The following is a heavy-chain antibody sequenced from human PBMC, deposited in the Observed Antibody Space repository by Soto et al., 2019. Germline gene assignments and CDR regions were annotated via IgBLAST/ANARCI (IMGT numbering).Heavy chain of an antibody. V-gene: IGHV1-69*13. D-gene: IGHD2-2*01. J-gene: IGHJ5*02. Sequence: SVKVSCKASGGTFSSYAISWVRQAPGQGLEWMGGIIPIFGTANYAQKFQGRVTITADESTSTAYMELSSLRSEDTAVYYCARDRRDVVVPAAMNCFDPSGQGILVTVSS. CDR2: IIPIFGTA. CDR3: ARDRRDVVVPAAMNCFDP. CDR1: GGTFSSYA.